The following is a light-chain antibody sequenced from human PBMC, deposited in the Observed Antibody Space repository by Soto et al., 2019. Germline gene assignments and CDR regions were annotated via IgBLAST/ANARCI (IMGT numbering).Light chain of an antibody. J-gene: IGKJ1*01. Sequence: DIQMIQSPSTLSASVGDRVTITCRASQSISSWLAWYQQKPGKAPKLLIYDASSLESGVPSRFSGSGSGTEFTLTISSLQPDDFATYYCQQYNSWWTFGQGTKVEIK. CDR1: QSISSW. CDR2: DAS. CDR3: QQYNSWWT. V-gene: IGKV1-5*01.